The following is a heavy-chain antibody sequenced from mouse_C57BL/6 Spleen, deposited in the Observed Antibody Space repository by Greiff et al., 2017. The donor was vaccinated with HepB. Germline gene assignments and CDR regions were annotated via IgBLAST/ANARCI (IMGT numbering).Heavy chain of an antibody. V-gene: IGHV1-82*01. CDR2: IYPGDGDT. D-gene: IGHD2-3*01. CDR3: AYYDGWYFDV. CDR1: GYAFSSSW. Sequence: QVQLKESGPELVKPGASVKISCKASGYAFSSSWMNWVKQRPGKGLEWIGRIYPGDGDTNYNGKFKGKATLTADKSSSTAYMQLSSLTSEDSAVYFCAYYDGWYFDVWGTGTTVTVSS. J-gene: IGHJ1*03.